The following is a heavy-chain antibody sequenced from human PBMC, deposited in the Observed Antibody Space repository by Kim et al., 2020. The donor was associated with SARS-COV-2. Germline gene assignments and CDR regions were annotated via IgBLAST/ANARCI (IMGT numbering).Heavy chain of an antibody. V-gene: IGHV3-21*01. CDR2: ITSSSSYI. J-gene: IGHJ4*02. Sequence: GGSLRLSCAASGFTFSNYNMNWVRQAPGKGLEWVSSITSSSSYIYYADSVKGRFTISRDNAKNSLYLQMNGLRAEDTAVYYCARDPLHCSSTSCYIDYWGQGTLVTVSS. CDR1: GFTFSNYN. CDR3: ARDPLHCSSTSCYIDY. D-gene: IGHD2-2*02.